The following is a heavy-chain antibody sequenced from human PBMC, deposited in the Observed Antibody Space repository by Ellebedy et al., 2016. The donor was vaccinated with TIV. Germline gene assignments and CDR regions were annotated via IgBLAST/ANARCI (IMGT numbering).Heavy chain of an antibody. J-gene: IGHJ5*02. D-gene: IGHD6-19*01. V-gene: IGHV1-46*01. CDR3: ARDPQPGLVRAWWFDP. CDR2: IDPSGGST. Sequence: AASVKVSCKASGYTFTSYYMHWVRQAPGQGLEWMGVIDPSGGSTDYAQKFQGRVTMTRDTSTSTVYMELSSLRSDDTAVYYCARDPQPGLVRAWWFDPWGQGTLVTVSS. CDR1: GYTFTSYY.